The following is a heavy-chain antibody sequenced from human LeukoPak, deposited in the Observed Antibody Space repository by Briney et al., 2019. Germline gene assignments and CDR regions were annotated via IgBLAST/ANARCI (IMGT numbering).Heavy chain of an antibody. J-gene: IGHJ4*02. CDR1: GFTFSSYS. D-gene: IGHD6-25*01. Sequence: GGSLRLSCAASGFTFSSYSMNWVRQAPGKGLEWVSSISSSSSYIYYADSVKGRFTISRDNVKNSLYLQMNSLRAEDTAVYYCARDQGQEPTSAAGAFDYWGQGTLVTVSS. CDR3: ARDQGQEPTSAAGAFDY. CDR2: ISSSSSYI. V-gene: IGHV3-21*01.